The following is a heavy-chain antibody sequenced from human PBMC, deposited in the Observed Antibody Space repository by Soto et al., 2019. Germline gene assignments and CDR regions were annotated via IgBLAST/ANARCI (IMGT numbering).Heavy chain of an antibody. V-gene: IGHV4-59*01. CDR1: GGSISVYY. Sequence: SETLSLTCTVSGGSISVYYWSLIRQAPGKGLEWIGYIYYSGGTNYNPSLKSRVTISVDRSKNQLSLKLNSVTAADTAVYYCARNNYYYDSSDDHMMDSWDQGTLVTVSS. J-gene: IGHJ4*02. D-gene: IGHD3-22*01. CDR3: ARNNYYYDSSDDHMMDS. CDR2: IYYSGGT.